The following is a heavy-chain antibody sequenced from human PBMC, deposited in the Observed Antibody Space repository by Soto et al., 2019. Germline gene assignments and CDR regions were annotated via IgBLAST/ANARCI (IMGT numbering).Heavy chain of an antibody. Sequence: GGSLRLSCAASRFTFSSYGMHWVRQAPGKGLEWVAVISYDGSNKYYTDSVKGRFTISRDNSKNMLYLQMNSLRAEDTAVYYCAKDRSPLVWVYGMDVWGQGTTVTVSS. V-gene: IGHV3-30*18. D-gene: IGHD2-8*01. CDR2: ISYDGSNK. CDR1: RFTFSSYG. CDR3: AKDRSPLVWVYGMDV. J-gene: IGHJ6*02.